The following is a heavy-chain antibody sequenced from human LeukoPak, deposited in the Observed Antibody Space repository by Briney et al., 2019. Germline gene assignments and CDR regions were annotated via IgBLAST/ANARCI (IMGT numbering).Heavy chain of an antibody. D-gene: IGHD6-13*01. J-gene: IGHJ5*02. CDR2: IYPGDCDT. CDR3: ARGLGAAAGHNWFDP. Sequence: GESLKISCKGAGYSFTSYWIGWVRRMPGKGVEWMGIIYPGDCDTRYSAAFQGQVTISADNSISTAYLQWSSLKASDTAMYYCARGLGAAAGHNWFDPWGQGTLVTVSS. V-gene: IGHV5-51*01. CDR1: GYSFTSYW.